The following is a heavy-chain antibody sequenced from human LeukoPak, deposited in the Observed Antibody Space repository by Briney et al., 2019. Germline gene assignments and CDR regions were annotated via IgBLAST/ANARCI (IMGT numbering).Heavy chain of an antibody. D-gene: IGHD3-22*01. CDR2: ISGSGGNT. CDR3: AKDLPSYYYDSSGYYRY. CDR1: GFTFSSYA. V-gene: IGHV3-23*01. J-gene: IGHJ4*02. Sequence: GGSLRLSCAASGFTFSSYAMSWVRQAPGKGLEWVSAISGSGGNTYYADSVKGRFTISRDNSKNTLYLQMNSLRAEDTAVYYCAKDLPSYYYDSSGYYRYWGQGTLVTVSS.